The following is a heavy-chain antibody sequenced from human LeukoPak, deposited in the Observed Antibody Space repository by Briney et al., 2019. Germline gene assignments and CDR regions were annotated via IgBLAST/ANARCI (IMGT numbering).Heavy chain of an antibody. Sequence: SETLSLTCTVSGGSISSYYWSWIRQPPGKGLEGVGYIYYSGTANYNPSLKSRVTISVDTSKNQFSLKLHSVTAADTAVYYCARHGYSYGLFNYWGQGTLVTVSS. J-gene: IGHJ4*02. D-gene: IGHD5-18*01. CDR2: IYYSGTA. V-gene: IGHV4-59*08. CDR1: GGSISSYY. CDR3: ARHGYSYGLFNY.